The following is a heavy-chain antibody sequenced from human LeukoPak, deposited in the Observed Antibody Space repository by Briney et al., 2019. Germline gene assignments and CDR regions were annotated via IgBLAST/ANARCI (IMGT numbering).Heavy chain of an antibody. D-gene: IGHD4-17*01. CDR3: AAVPYGDYDFSFDY. Sequence: ASVKVSCKASGFTFTSSAMQWVRQARGQRLEWIGWIVVGSGNTNYAQKFQERVTITRDMSTSTAYMELSSLRSEDTAVYYCAAVPYGDYDFSFDYWGQGTLVTVSS. J-gene: IGHJ4*02. CDR1: GFTFTSSA. V-gene: IGHV1-58*02. CDR2: IVVGSGNT.